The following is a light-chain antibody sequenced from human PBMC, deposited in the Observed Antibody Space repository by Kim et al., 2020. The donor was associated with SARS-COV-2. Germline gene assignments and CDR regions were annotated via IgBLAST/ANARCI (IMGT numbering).Light chain of an antibody. CDR1: QSISSW. CDR2: KAS. Sequence: DIQMTQSPSTLSASVGATVTITCRASQSISSWLAWYQQKPGKAPKLLIYKASSLESGVPSRFSGSGSGTEFTLTISSLQPDDFATYYCQQYNIYAWTFGQGTKVDIK. V-gene: IGKV1-5*03. J-gene: IGKJ1*01. CDR3: QQYNIYAWT.